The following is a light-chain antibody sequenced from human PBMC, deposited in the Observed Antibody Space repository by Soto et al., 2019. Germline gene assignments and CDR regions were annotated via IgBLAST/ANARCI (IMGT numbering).Light chain of an antibody. J-gene: IGKJ1*01. CDR3: QQYDNALWT. CDR1: QSVTSGY. Sequence: EIVLTQSPGTLSLSPGQRATLSCRASQSVTSGYLTWYQQKPGPAPRLLIYGTSSRATGIPDRFSGSGSGTDFPLTITSLEPEDFAVYYCQQYDNALWTFGQGTKVDIK. CDR2: GTS. V-gene: IGKV3-20*01.